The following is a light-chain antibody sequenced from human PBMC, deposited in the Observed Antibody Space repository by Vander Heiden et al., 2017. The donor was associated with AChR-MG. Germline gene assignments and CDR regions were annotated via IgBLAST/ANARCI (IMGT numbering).Light chain of an antibody. CDR3: QQNYGTPT. CDR1: QTISNH. CDR2: AAS. J-gene: IGKJ2*01. Sequence: IQMTQSPSSLSASVGDRVTITCRASQTISNHLDWYQRKPGKAPRLLIYAASSLQTGVPARFSGSGSGTDFTLTISSLRPEDSATYCCQQNYGTPTFGQGTKLEIK. V-gene: IGKV1-39*01.